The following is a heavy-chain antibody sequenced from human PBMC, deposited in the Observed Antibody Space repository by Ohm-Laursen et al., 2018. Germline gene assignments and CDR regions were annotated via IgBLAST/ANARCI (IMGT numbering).Heavy chain of an antibody. V-gene: IGHV2-70*11. CDR3: AREAYSGSYYVDY. CDR1: GFSLSTSGMC. D-gene: IGHD1-26*01. J-gene: IGHJ4*02. Sequence: TQTLTLTCTFSGFSLSTSGMCVSWIRQPPGKALEWLARIDWDDDKYYSASLKTRLTISKDTSKNQVVLTMTNRDPVDTATYYCAREAYSGSYYVDYWGQGTLVTVSS. CDR2: IDWDDDK.